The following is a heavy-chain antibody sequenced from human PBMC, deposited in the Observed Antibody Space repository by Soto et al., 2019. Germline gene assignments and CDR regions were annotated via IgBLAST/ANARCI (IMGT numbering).Heavy chain of an antibody. Sequence: ASVKVSCKASSYTFTRYGISWVRQAPGQGLEWMGWISANRGNTNYAQKFRGRVTMTTDTSTSTTYMELRSLRSDDTAVYYCAREIDSRDGYNFRGAFDIWGQGTMVSVSS. J-gene: IGHJ3*02. D-gene: IGHD3-22*01. V-gene: IGHV1-18*01. CDR2: ISANRGNT. CDR1: SYTFTRYG. CDR3: AREIDSRDGYNFRGAFDI.